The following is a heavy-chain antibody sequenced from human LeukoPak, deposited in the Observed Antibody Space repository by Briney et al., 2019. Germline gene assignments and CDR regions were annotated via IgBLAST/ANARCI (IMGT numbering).Heavy chain of an antibody. D-gene: IGHD1-26*01. CDR1: AFIFSDAW. J-gene: IGHJ3*01. CDR3: TTNDIVGTTNDAFDF. Sequence: GGSLRLSCAASAFIFSDAWVGSVRQARGKGLGWAGRIKRKTDGERIDYSAPVKGRFNISRDDSKPTVYLQMNSLETEDIAMYYCTTNDIVGTTNDAFDFWGQGTMVTVSS. CDR2: IKRKTDGERI. V-gene: IGHV3-15*01.